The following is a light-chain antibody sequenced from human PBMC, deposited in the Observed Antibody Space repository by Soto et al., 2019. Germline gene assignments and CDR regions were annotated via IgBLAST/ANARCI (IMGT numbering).Light chain of an antibody. CDR1: QSVSSTY. CDR3: QQYSSSPRT. J-gene: IGKJ2*01. Sequence: EIVLTQSPGTLSLSPGERATLSCRASQSVSSTYLAWYQQKPGQAPRLLIYGASSRATAIPDRFGGSGSGTDFTLTISRLEPEDFAVYYCQQYSSSPRTFGQGTKLEIK. V-gene: IGKV3-20*01. CDR2: GAS.